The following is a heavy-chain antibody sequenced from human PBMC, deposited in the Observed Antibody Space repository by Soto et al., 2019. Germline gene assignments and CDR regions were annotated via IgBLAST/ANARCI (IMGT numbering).Heavy chain of an antibody. V-gene: IGHV4-61*08. Sequence: PSETLSLTCTVSGGSISSGDYYWSWIRQPPGKGLEWIGYIYYSGSTNYNPSLKSRVTISVDTSKNQFSLKLSSVTAADTAVYYCARDNVDTAMVNHYYYGMDVWGQGTTVTVSS. CDR3: ARDNVDTAMVNHYYYGMDV. CDR1: GGSISSGDYY. CDR2: IYYSGST. J-gene: IGHJ6*02. D-gene: IGHD5-18*01.